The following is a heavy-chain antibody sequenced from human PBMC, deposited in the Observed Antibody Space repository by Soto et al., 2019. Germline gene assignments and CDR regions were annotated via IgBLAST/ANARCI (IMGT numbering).Heavy chain of an antibody. Sequence: QVQLVQSGAEVKKPGASVKVSCKASGYTFTSYAMHWVRQAPGQRLEWMGWINAGNGNTKYSQKFQGRVTITRDTTASTAYMELSSLRSEDTAVYYCARSSSWYVFDYWGQGTLVTVSS. CDR1: GYTFTSYA. V-gene: IGHV1-3*01. J-gene: IGHJ4*02. D-gene: IGHD6-13*01. CDR2: INAGNGNT. CDR3: ARSSSWYVFDY.